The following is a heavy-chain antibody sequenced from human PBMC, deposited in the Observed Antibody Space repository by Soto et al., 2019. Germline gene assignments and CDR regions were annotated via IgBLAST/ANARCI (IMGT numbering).Heavy chain of an antibody. J-gene: IGHJ6*02. CDR3: AKAPNYDFWSGPKPYYYYGMDV. V-gene: IGHV3-30*18. CDR2: ISYDGSNK. Sequence: TGGSLRLSCAASGFTFSSFGLHWVRQAPGKGLAWVAVISYDGSNKYYADSVKGRFTISRDNSKNTLYLQVNSLRAEDTAVYYCAKAPNYDFWSGPKPYYYYGMDVWGQGTTVTVSS. CDR1: GFTFSSFG. D-gene: IGHD3-3*01.